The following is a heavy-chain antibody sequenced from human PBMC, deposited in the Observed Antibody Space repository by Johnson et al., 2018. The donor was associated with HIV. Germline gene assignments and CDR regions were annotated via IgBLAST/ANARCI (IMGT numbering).Heavy chain of an antibody. CDR2: INSNGGST. CDR1: GFIFSSYA. Sequence: VQLVESGGGLVQPGGSLRLSCAASGFIFSSYAMHWVRQAPGKGLEYVSAINSNGGSTFYANSVKGRFTISRDNSRNTLFLQMGSLGAEDTAVYYCAREGWQLVPLRGAFDIWGKGTMVTVSS. D-gene: IGHD6-6*01. V-gene: IGHV3-64*01. J-gene: IGHJ3*02. CDR3: AREGWQLVPLRGAFDI.